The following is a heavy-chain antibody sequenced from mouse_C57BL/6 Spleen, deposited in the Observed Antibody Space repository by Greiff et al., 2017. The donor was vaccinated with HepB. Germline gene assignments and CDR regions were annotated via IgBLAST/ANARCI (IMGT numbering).Heavy chain of an antibody. CDR1: GYTFTSYW. Sequence: VQLQQPGAELVMPGASVKLSCKASGYTFTSYWMHWVKQRPGQGLEWIGEIDPSDSYTNYNQKFKGKSTLTVDKSSSTAYMQLSSLTSEDSAVYYCARGGDYDRTDYAMDYWGQGTSVTVSS. CDR3: ARGGDYDRTDYAMDY. D-gene: IGHD2-4*01. J-gene: IGHJ4*01. V-gene: IGHV1-69*01. CDR2: IDPSDSYT.